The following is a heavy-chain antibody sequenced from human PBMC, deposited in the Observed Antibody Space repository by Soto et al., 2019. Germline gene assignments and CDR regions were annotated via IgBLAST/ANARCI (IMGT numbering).Heavy chain of an antibody. Sequence: PSETLSLTCAVYGGSFSGYYWSWIRQPPGKGLEWIGEINHSGSTNYNPSLKSRVTISVDTSKNQFSLKLSSVTAADTAVYYCARLGGDGLYYYMDVGGKGPTATV. J-gene: IGHJ6*03. D-gene: IGHD3-16*01. CDR2: INHSGST. V-gene: IGHV4-34*01. CDR1: GGSFSGYY. CDR3: ARLGGDGLYYYMDV.